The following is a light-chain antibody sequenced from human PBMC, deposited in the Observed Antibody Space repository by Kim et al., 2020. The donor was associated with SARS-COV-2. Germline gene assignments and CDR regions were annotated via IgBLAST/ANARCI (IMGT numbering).Light chain of an antibody. Sequence: SYELTQPPSVSVSPGQTASITCSGDKLGDKYACWYQQKPGQSPVLVIYQDSKRPSGIPERFSGSNSGNTATLTISGTQAMGEADYYCQAWDSSTNWVFGG. CDR2: QDS. V-gene: IGLV3-1*01. CDR3: QAWDSSTNWV. CDR1: KLGDKY. J-gene: IGLJ3*02.